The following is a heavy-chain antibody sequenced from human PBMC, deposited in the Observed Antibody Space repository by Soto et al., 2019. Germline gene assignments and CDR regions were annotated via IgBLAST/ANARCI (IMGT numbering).Heavy chain of an antibody. Sequence: QITLKESGPTLVKPTQTLTLTCSFSGFSLSSVGVVVGWIRQPPGKALEWLALIYWDEDKRYSPSLKSRLTITKDTSKYQVVLTMTNSDPVDTATYYCAHTLDWGEGRFDYWGQGTLVTVSS. D-gene: IGHD7-27*01. CDR2: IYWDEDK. CDR3: AHTLDWGEGRFDY. V-gene: IGHV2-5*02. J-gene: IGHJ4*02. CDR1: GFSLSSVGVV.